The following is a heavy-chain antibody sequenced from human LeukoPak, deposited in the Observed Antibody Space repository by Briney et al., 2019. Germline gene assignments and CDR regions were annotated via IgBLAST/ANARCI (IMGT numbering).Heavy chain of an antibody. CDR2: INLNGDTK. Sequence: GGSLRLSCAVSGFSVSSYGMSWVRQAPGKGLEWISAINLNGDTKYYAYSVKGRFTISRDHSENTLYLQMNSLRTEDTAVYYCAQGYSSGWFPNWGQGSLVSVSS. V-gene: IGHV3-23*01. J-gene: IGHJ4*02. CDR3: AQGYSSGWFPN. CDR1: GFSVSSYG. D-gene: IGHD6-19*01.